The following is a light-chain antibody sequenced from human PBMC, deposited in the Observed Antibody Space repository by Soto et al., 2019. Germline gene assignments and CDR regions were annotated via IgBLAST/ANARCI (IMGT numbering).Light chain of an antibody. V-gene: IGKV1-9*01. CDR1: QGINSY. CDR3: QQINSYPIT. Sequence: DIQLTQSPSFLSASVGDRVTITCRASQGINSYLAWYQQKPGKVPKLLIYAASTLQSGVPSRFSGSGSGTEFTLTISSLQPEDFATYYCQQINSYPITLGPGTRLEIK. J-gene: IGKJ5*01. CDR2: AAS.